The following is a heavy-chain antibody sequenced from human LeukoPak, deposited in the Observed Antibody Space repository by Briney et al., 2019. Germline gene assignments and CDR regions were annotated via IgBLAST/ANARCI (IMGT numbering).Heavy chain of an antibody. CDR3: VRDAYGDYDGVFDN. CDR1: GFSFGDYA. CDR2: IRSERDGGT. J-gene: IGHJ4*02. D-gene: IGHD4-17*01. V-gene: IGHV3-49*04. Sequence: GGSLRLSCTAAGFSFGDYAMNWVRQAPGKGLEWIGLIRSERDGGTEYAAFVKGRFTISRDDSKRVAYLQMNSLKTEDTSVYYCVRDAYGDYDGVFDNWGQGTLVTVSS.